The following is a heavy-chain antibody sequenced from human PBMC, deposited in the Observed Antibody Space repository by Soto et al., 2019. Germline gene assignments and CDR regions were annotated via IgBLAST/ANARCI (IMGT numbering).Heavy chain of an antibody. J-gene: IGHJ5*02. V-gene: IGHV3-48*02. Sequence: EVQLVESGGGLVQPGGSLRLSCAASGFTFSSYSMNWVRQAPGKGLEWVSYISSSSTIYYADSVKGRFTISRDNAKNSLYLQMNSLRDEDTAVYYCARDLVSSSWYRSPWGQGTLVTVSS. CDR1: GFTFSSYS. CDR3: ARDLVSSSWYRSP. CDR2: ISSSSTI. D-gene: IGHD6-13*01.